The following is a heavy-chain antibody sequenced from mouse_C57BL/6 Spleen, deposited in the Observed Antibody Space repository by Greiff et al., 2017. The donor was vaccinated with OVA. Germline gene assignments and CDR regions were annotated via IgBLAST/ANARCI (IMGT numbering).Heavy chain of an antibody. CDR3: ARLGYDYDRYFDV. Sequence: VKLQQPGTELVKPGASVKLSCKASGYTFTSYWMHWVKQRPGQGLEWIGNINPSNGGTNYNEKFKSKATLTVDKSSSTAYMQLSSLTSEDSAVYYCARLGYDYDRYFDVWGTGTTVTVSS. V-gene: IGHV1-53*01. CDR2: INPSNGGT. D-gene: IGHD2-4*01. J-gene: IGHJ1*03. CDR1: GYTFTSYW.